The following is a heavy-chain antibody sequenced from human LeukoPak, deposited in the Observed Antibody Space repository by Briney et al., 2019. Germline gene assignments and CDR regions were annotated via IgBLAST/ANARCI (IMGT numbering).Heavy chain of an antibody. CDR3: ARATMVRGVIIIDY. Sequence: PSETLSLTCTVSGGSISSYYWSWIRQPPGKGLEWIGYIYYSGSTNYNPSLKSRVTISVDTSKNQFSLKLSSVTAADTAVYYCARATMVRGVIIIDYWGQGTLVTVSS. J-gene: IGHJ4*02. V-gene: IGHV4-59*01. D-gene: IGHD3-10*01. CDR2: IYYSGST. CDR1: GGSISSYY.